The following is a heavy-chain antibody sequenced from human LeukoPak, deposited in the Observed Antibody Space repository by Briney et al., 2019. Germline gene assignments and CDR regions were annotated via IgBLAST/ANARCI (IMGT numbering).Heavy chain of an antibody. CDR3: ARAAGGSYAEYFQH. CDR2: IYYSGST. V-gene: IGHV4-31*03. Sequence: SETLSLTCTVSGGSISSGGYYWSWIRQHPGKGLEWIGYIYYSGSTNYNPSLKSRVTISVDKSKNQFSLKLSSVTAADTAVYYCARAAGGSYAEYFQHWGQGTLVTVSS. D-gene: IGHD1-26*01. J-gene: IGHJ1*01. CDR1: GGSISSGGYY.